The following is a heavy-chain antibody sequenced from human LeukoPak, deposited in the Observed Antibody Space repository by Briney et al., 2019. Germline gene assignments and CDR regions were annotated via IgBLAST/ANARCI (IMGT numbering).Heavy chain of an antibody. CDR2: IKEDGDEK. Sequence: GGSLRLSCAASGFTFSKYWMNWVRQAPGKGLEWVANIKEDGDEKNYVDSVKGRFTISRDNAKESLYLQMNGLRDEDTAVYYCARDGRGANSPHNLFDPWGQGTLVIVSS. CDR3: ARDGRGANSPHNLFDP. D-gene: IGHD2/OR15-2a*01. V-gene: IGHV3-7*01. J-gene: IGHJ5*02. CDR1: GFTFSKYW.